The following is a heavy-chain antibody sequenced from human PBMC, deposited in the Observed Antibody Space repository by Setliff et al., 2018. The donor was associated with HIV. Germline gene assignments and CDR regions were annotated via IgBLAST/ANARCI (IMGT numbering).Heavy chain of an antibody. Sequence: PGGSLRLSCVVSGFTFSSYGMHWVRQAPGKGLEWVAVIWYDGTNIYYADSVKDRFTISRDNSKNTLYLQMNSLTTEDTAVYYCTKPTTVVTSYYFDSWGQGTQVTVSS. J-gene: IGHJ4*02. CDR3: TKPTTVVTSYYFDS. CDR1: GFTFSSYG. CDR2: IWYDGTNI. V-gene: IGHV3-30*02. D-gene: IGHD4-17*01.